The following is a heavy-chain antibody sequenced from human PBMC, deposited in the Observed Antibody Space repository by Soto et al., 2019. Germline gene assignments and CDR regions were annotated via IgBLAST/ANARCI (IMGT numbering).Heavy chain of an antibody. CDR1: GTTSTDYG. CDR3: VKDMAPGGADV. CDR2: VLGDNGQI. Sequence: GGSLRLSCAVSGTTSTDYGMHWVRQAPGKGLEWVSGVLGDNGQIGYADSVKGRFTSSRDNARHFLYLQMNSLTVEDTALYYCVKDMAPGGADVWGQGTAVTVS. J-gene: IGHJ6*02. V-gene: IGHV3-9*02. D-gene: IGHD3-16*01.